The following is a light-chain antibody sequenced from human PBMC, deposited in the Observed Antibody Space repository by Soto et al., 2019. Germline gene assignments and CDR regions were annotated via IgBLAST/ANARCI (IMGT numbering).Light chain of an antibody. J-gene: IGKJ2*01. CDR1: QSISSY. CDR3: QQSYSTLYT. CDR2: AAS. V-gene: IGKV1-39*01. Sequence: DIQMTQSPSSLSASVGDRVTITCRASQSISSYLNWYQQKPEKAPKLLIYAASRLQSGVPSRFSGSGSGTDFTLTITSLHPEDFATYYCQQSYSTLYTFSQGTKLEIK.